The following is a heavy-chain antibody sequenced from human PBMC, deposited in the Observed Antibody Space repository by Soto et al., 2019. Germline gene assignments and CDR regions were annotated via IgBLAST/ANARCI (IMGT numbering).Heavy chain of an antibody. CDR1: GGSISSYY. V-gene: IGHV4-59*01. CDR3: ARDLGVAAAGHYYYYYGMDV. J-gene: IGHJ6*02. D-gene: IGHD6-13*01. Sequence: PSETLSLTCTVSGGSISSYYWSWIRQPPGKGLEWIGYIYYSGSTNYNPSLKSRVTISVDTSKNQFSLKLSSVTAADTAVYYCARDLGVAAAGHYYYYYGMDVWGQGTTVTAP. CDR2: IYYSGST.